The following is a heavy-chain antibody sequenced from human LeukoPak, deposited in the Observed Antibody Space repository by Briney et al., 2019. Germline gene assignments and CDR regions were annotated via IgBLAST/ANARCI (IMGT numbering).Heavy chain of an antibody. CDR2: INQDGSEQ. D-gene: IGHD3-9*01. Sequence: GGSLRLSCAASGFTFSSYWMTWVRQAPGKGLEWVANINQDGSEQYYVDSVKGRFTISRDNAKNSLYLQMNSLRAEDTAVYYCARDGDILTGYYKYYFDYWGQGTLVTVSS. CDR3: ARDGDILTGYYKYYFDY. V-gene: IGHV3-7*01. J-gene: IGHJ4*02. CDR1: GFTFSSYW.